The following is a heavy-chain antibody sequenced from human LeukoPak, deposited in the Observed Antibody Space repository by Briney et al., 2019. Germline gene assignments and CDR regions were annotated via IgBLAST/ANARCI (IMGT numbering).Heavy chain of an antibody. D-gene: IGHD6-6*01. J-gene: IGHJ3*01. CDR2: INSDGGEG. V-gene: IGHV3-7*03. CDR3: ARSSYSSSSSV. CDR1: GFTFSGFW. Sequence: GGSLRLSWAVSGFTFSGFWMSWSRQAPGKGLEWVASINSDGGEGYYADVVKGRFTISRDNAKNSLYLQINSLRAEDTAVYYCARSSYSSSSSVWGQGTMVTVSS.